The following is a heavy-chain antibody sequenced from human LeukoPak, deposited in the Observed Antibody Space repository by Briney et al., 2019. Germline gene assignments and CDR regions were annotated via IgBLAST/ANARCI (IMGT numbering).Heavy chain of an antibody. V-gene: IGHV4-34*01. Sequence: SETLSLXCAVYGASFNDYYWSWIRPSPTKGLEWIGEVNPSGSAKYNPSLRSRVTISADKSKKQFFLRLSPVAAADSGVYYCARERASNNHDNWFDPWGQGTLVTVSS. CDR1: GASFNDYY. CDR3: ARERASNNHDNWFDP. CDR2: VNPSGSA. J-gene: IGHJ5*02.